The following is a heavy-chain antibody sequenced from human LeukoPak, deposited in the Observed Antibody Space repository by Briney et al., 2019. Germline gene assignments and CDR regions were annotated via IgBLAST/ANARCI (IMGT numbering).Heavy chain of an antibody. CDR3: ARDFRDGYNLNWFDP. V-gene: IGHV1-69*13. CDR2: IIPIFGTA. D-gene: IGHD5-24*01. CDR1: GGTFSSYA. J-gene: IGHJ5*02. Sequence: GASVKVSCKASGGTFSSYAISWVRQAPGQGLEWMGGIIPIFGTANYAQKFQGRVTITADESTSTAYMELSSLRSEDTAVYYCARDFRDGYNLNWFDPWGQGTLDTVSS.